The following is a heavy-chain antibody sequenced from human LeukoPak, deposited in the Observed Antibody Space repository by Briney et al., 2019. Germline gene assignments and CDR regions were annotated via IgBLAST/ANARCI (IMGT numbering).Heavy chain of an antibody. CDR2: IYYSGRT. D-gene: IGHD4-17*01. V-gene: IGHV4-59*01. J-gene: IGHJ6*02. Sequence: PSETLSVTCTVSGGSISSYYWSWIRQPPGKGLEWIGYIYYSGRTNYNPSLRSRVTISVDTSKSQFSLNLSSVTAADTAVYYCARASDYGDHGGHYYYYGMDVWGQGTTVTVSS. CDR1: GGSISSYY. CDR3: ARASDYGDHGGHYYYYGMDV.